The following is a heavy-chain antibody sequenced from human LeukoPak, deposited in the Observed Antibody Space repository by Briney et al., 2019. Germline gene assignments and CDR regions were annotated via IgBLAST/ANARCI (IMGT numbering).Heavy chain of an antibody. CDR3: ARGSADDDDKWIDP. J-gene: IGHJ5*02. CDR2: ISSSHINI. V-gene: IGHV3-48*03. D-gene: IGHD1-1*01. CDR1: GFTFSDYG. Sequence: GGSLRLSCAAAGFTFSDYGMNSVRQAPGKRLEWVSYISSSHINIYYADSVRGRFTISRDNAKNSVFLQMNSLRAEDTAVYYCARGSADDDDKWIDPWGQGTLVTVSS.